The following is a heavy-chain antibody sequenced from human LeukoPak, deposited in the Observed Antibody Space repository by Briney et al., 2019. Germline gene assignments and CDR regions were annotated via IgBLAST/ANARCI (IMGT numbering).Heavy chain of an antibody. V-gene: IGHV1-2*02. D-gene: IGHD3-22*01. CDR2: INPNSGGT. J-gene: IGHJ4*02. CDR1: GYTFTGYY. CDR3: ATSLGLHDGSGYYYY. Sequence: ASVKVSCKASGYTFTGYYMHWVRQAPGQGLGWMGWINPNSGGTNYAQKFQGRVTMTRDTSINTAYMELSSLRSEDTAVYYCATSLGLHDGSGYYYYWGQGPLVTVSS.